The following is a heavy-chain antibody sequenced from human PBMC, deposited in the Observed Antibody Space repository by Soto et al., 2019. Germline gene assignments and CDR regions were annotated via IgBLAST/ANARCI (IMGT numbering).Heavy chain of an antibody. CDR3: ATGRRYYYDDTGPFYFEH. V-gene: IGHV4-61*08. Sequence: SETLSLTCTVSGGSISSGGYYWSWIRQPPGNELEWIAYINYNGNTNYNPSLKSRVTISVDTSKKQFSLTLTSVTAEDTAVYYCATGRRYYYDDTGPFYFEHWGQGTLVTVSS. J-gene: IGHJ4*02. CDR1: GGSISSGGYY. D-gene: IGHD3-22*01. CDR2: INYNGNT.